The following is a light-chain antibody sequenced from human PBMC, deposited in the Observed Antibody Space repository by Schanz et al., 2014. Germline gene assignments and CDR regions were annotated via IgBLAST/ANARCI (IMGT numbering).Light chain of an antibody. V-gene: IGLV2-14*02. J-gene: IGLJ3*02. Sequence: QSVLTQPASVSGSPGQSITISCTGTSSDVGSYNLVSWYQQHPGKAPKLMIYEGSKRPSGVSNRFSGSKSGNTASLTISGLQAEDEADYYCSSKTSSNTLVFGGGTKLTVL. CDR3: SSKTSSNTLV. CDR1: SSDVGSYNL. CDR2: EGS.